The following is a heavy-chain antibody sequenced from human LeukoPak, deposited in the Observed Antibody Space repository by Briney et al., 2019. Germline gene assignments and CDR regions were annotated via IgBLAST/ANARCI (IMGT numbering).Heavy chain of an antibody. J-gene: IGHJ4*02. CDR1: GDFISSYY. D-gene: IGHD4-17*01. CDR2: IYYSGST. Sequence: SETLSLTCTVSGDFISSYYWSWIRQPPGKGLEWIGYIYYSGSTNYNPSLKSRVTMSVDTSKNQFSLKLSSVTAADTAVYYCARHPYDYGDLRGPLDYWGQGTLVTVSS. CDR3: ARHPYDYGDLRGPLDY. V-gene: IGHV4-59*08.